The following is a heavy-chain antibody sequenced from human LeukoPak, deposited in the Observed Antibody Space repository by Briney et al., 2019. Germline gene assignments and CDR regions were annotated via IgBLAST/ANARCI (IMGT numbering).Heavy chain of an antibody. CDR1: GFTFSSYA. CDR2: ISGSGGST. J-gene: IGHJ4*02. CDR3: AKDSGSYYY. Sequence: GGSLRLSCAASGFTFSSYAMRWVRQAPGKGLEWVSGISGSGGSTYYADSVKGRFTISRDNSKKTLYLQMNSLRAEDTAVYYCAKDSGSYYYWGQGTLVTVSS. V-gene: IGHV3-23*01. D-gene: IGHD1-26*01.